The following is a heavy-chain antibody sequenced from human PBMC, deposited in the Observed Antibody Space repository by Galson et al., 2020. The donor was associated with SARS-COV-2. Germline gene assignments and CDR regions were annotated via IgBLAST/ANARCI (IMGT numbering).Heavy chain of an antibody. D-gene: IGHD4-4*01. V-gene: IGHV3-30*04. Sequence: QLGESLKISCAASGFTFSSYAMHWVRQAPGKGLEWVAVISYDGSNKYYADSVKGRFTISRDNSKNTLYLQMNSLRAEDTAVYYCARELDSNKNYYYYYYMDVWGKGTTVTVSS. CDR3: ARELDSNKNYYYYYYMDV. CDR1: GFTFSSYA. CDR2: ISYDGSNK. J-gene: IGHJ6*03.